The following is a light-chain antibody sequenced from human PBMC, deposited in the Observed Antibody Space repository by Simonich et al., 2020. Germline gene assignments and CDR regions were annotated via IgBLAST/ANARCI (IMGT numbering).Light chain of an antibody. CDR3: SSYTSSSTLV. Sequence: QSALTQPASVSVSPGPSITLSCTGTSIAVVRYNLVSWYQQHPGKAPKLMIYEGSKRPSGVSNRVSGSKSGNTASLTISGLQAEDEADYYCSSYTSSSTLVFGGGTKLTVL. V-gene: IGLV2-14*02. CDR1: SIAVVRYNL. J-gene: IGLJ3*02. CDR2: EGS.